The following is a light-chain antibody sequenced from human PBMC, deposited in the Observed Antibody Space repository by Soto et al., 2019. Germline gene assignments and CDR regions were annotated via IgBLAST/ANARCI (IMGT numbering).Light chain of an antibody. V-gene: IGKV1-5*03. CDR1: QSVDTL. Sequence: DVQMTQFPYTLSASVGGRVTITCRASQSVDTLLAWYQHKPGKAPKLLFSAASNLESGVPSRFSGSGSGTQFTLTIRSLQPDDSATYYCQQYSHYTSFGQGTKLEL. CDR2: AAS. J-gene: IGKJ2*01. CDR3: QQYSHYTS.